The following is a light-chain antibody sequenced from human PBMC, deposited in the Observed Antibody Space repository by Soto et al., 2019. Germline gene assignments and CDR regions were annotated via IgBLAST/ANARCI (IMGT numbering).Light chain of an antibody. Sequence: QSVLTQPASVSGSPGQSITISCTETITDVGSSNYVSWYKQHPGKAPKLMIYDVSNRPSGVSNRFSGSKSGNTASLTISGLQAEDEADYYCSSYTTTSTWVFGGGTKVTVL. V-gene: IGLV2-14*01. CDR2: DVS. CDR3: SSYTTTSTWV. CDR1: ITDVGSSNY. J-gene: IGLJ2*01.